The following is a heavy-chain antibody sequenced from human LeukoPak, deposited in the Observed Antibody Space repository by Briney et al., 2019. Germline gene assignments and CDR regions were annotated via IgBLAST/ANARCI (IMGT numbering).Heavy chain of an antibody. Sequence: PGGSLRLSCAASGFNISKTYLIWARQAPGKSLEWVSVTYAGGASWYGDFVEGRFTISRDTSKNTVYLQMNGLRGDDTAIYFCARADSTKWWGLDPWGQGTLVTVAS. D-gene: IGHD2-8*01. CDR2: TYAGGAS. V-gene: IGHV3-53*01. CDR1: GFNISKTY. CDR3: ARADSTKWWGLDP. J-gene: IGHJ5*02.